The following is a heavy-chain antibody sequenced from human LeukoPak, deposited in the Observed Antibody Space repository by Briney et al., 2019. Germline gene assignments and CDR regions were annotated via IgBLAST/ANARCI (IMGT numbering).Heavy chain of an antibody. CDR3: ARDPVSSGWSGGDAFDI. CDR2: INHSGST. Sequence: SETLSLTCAVYGGSFSGYYWSWIRQPPGKGLEWIGEINHSGSTNYNPSLKSRVTISVDTSKNQFSLKLSSVTAADTAVYYCARDPVSSGWSGGDAFDIRGQGTMVTVSS. D-gene: IGHD6-19*01. CDR1: GGSFSGYY. J-gene: IGHJ3*02. V-gene: IGHV4-34*01.